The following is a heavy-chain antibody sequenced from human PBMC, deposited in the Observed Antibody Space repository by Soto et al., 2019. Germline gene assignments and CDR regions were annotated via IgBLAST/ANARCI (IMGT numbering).Heavy chain of an antibody. V-gene: IGHV4-30-4*01. J-gene: IGHJ3*02. CDR1: GGSISSGDYY. CDR3: ARTGATDAFDI. Sequence: PSETLSLTCTVSGGSISSGDYYWSWIRQPPGKGLEWIGYIYYSGSTYYNPSLKSRVTISVDTSKNQFSLKLSSVTAADTAVYYCARTGATDAFDIWGQGTMVTVSS. CDR2: IYYSGST. D-gene: IGHD3-10*01.